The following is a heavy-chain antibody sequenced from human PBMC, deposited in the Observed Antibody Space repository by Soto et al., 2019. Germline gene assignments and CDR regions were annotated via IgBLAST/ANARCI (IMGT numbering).Heavy chain of an antibody. CDR1: GFTFSMYS. Sequence: GSLRLSCEVSGFTFSMYSMSWVRQSPGKGLEWVAKIPQDGVDGHYADSVKGRFTISRDNGKNSLYLQLNNLRAEDTAVYYCARDHLILPAHDFFYGSDVWGRGATVTVSS. D-gene: IGHD2-21*02. V-gene: IGHV3-7*03. CDR3: ARDHLILPAHDFFYGSDV. CDR2: IPQDGVDG. J-gene: IGHJ6*02.